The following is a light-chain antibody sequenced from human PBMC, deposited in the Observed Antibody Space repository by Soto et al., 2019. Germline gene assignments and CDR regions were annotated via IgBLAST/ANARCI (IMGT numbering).Light chain of an antibody. J-gene: IGKJ5*01. CDR3: QQLTSYPRST. Sequence: DIKMTQFPSSLSASVGERVTITCRASQSVTKFLNWYQLTPGRAPKLLIYVASSLQSGVPSRFSGSGAGTEFTLAISSLQPEDFATYHCQQLTSYPRSTFGQGTRLEIK. CDR2: VAS. CDR1: QSVTKF. V-gene: IGKV1-39*01.